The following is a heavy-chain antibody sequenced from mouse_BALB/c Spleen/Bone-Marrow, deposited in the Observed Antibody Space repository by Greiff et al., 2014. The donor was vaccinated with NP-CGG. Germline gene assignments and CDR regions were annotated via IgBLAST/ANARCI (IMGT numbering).Heavy chain of an antibody. D-gene: IGHD1-1*01. J-gene: IGHJ4*01. V-gene: IGHV2-6-7*01. CDR1: GFSLTGYG. Sequence: VHLVESGPGLVAPSQSLSITCTVSGFSLTGYGVNWVRQPPGKGLEWLGMIWGDGSTDYNSALKSRLSISKDNSKSQVFLKVNSLQTDDTARYYCARGNYGSSLYAMDYWGQGTSVTVSS. CDR2: IWGDGST. CDR3: ARGNYGSSLYAMDY.